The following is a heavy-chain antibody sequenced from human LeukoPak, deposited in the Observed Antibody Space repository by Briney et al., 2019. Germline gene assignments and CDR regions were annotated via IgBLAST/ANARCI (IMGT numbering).Heavy chain of an antibody. CDR3: ARFGGPHAFDI. Sequence: SETLSLTCTVSGGSISNYYWSWIRQPPGKGLEWIAYINYSGSTNYNPSLKSRVTISVDTSKNHFSLTLSSVTVADTAVYYCARFGGPHAFDIWGQGTTVTVSS. D-gene: IGHD3-3*01. V-gene: IGHV4-59*01. CDR2: INYSGST. J-gene: IGHJ3*02. CDR1: GGSISNYY.